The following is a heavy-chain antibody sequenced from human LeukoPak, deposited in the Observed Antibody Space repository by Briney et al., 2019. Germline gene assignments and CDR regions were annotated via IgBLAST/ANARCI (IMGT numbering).Heavy chain of an antibody. V-gene: IGHV4-39*01. J-gene: IGHJ4*02. Sequence: PSETLSLTCTVSGGSISSSSYYWGWIRQPPGKGLEWIGSIYYSGSTYYNPSLKSRVTISVDTSKNQFSLKLSSVTAADSAVYYCARLGSSWYVVYFDYWGQGTLVTVSS. CDR1: GGSISSSSYY. D-gene: IGHD6-13*01. CDR2: IYYSGST. CDR3: ARLGSSWYVVYFDY.